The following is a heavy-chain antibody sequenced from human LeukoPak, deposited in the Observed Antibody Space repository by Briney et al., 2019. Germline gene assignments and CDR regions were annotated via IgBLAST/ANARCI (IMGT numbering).Heavy chain of an antibody. V-gene: IGHV3-66*03. CDR2: IYTWGSA. CDR1: GLTVSSNY. J-gene: IGHJ4*02. CDR3: ARTRSSGYLTFDD. Sequence: GGSLRLSCVASGLTVSSNYMSWVRQAPGKGLEWVSVIYTWGSADFGDSVKGRFTTSRDNSKNTQYLQMNGLRAEDTAVYYCARTRSSGYLTFDDWGQGILVTVSS. D-gene: IGHD3-22*01.